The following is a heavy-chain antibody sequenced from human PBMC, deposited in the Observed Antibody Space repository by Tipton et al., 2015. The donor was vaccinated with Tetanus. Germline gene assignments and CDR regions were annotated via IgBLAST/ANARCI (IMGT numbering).Heavy chain of an antibody. J-gene: IGHJ6*02. D-gene: IGHD3-22*01. CDR2: IGSFRRTI. CDR3: ARVVRDYYSGRDV. V-gene: IGHV3-48*01. CDR1: GFTFSSYS. Sequence: SLRLSCEGSGFTFSSYSMNWVRQAPGKGLEWISYIGSFRRTINYADSVRGRITTCSDNAKSSLYLQMSRLSAEDTAGYYCARVVRDYYSGRDVWGQGTTVTVSS.